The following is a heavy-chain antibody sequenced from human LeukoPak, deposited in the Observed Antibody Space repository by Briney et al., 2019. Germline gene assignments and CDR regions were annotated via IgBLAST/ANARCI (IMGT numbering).Heavy chain of an antibody. CDR2: ISSSSSYI. J-gene: IGHJ6*03. CDR3: ARDRGMHYYMDV. Sequence: GGSLRLSCAASGFTFSSYSMNWVRQAPGKGLEWVSSISSSSSYIYYADSVKGRFTISRDNAKNSLYLQMNSLRAEDTAVYYCARDRGMHYYMDVWGKGTTVTVSS. D-gene: IGHD3-10*01. V-gene: IGHV3-21*01. CDR1: GFTFSSYS.